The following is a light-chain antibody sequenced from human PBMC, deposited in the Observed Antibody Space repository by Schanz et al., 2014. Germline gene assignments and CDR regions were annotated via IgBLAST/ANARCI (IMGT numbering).Light chain of an antibody. CDR1: SSNIGAGYD. V-gene: IGLV1-40*01. Sequence: QSALTQPASVSGSPGQSITISCTGSSSNIGAGYDVHWYQQLPGTAPKLLIYGNSNRPSGVPDRFSGSKSGTSASLAITGLQAEDEADYYCASYTNTNTWVFGGGTKLTVL. J-gene: IGLJ3*02. CDR3: ASYTNTNTWV. CDR2: GNS.